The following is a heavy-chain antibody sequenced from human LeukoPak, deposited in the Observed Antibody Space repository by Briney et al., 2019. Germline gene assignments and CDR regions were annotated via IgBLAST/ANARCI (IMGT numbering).Heavy chain of an antibody. D-gene: IGHD3-10*01. J-gene: IGHJ6*03. Sequence: GGSLRLSCAASGFTVSSNYMSWVRQAPGKGLEWVSVIYSGGSTYYADSVKGRFTTSRDNSKNTLFLQMNSLRVDDTAAYYCAKSGRDSLNYYYYMDVWGKGTTVTISS. CDR1: GFTVSSNY. V-gene: IGHV3-53*01. CDR2: IYSGGST. CDR3: AKSGRDSLNYYYYMDV.